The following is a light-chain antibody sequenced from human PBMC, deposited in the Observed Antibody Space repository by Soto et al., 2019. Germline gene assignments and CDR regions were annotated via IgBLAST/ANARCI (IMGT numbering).Light chain of an antibody. CDR2: CAS. CDR1: QSVSSN. J-gene: IGKJ1*01. Sequence: EIVMTQSPATLSLSPGERATLSCRASQSVSSNLAWYQQKPGQAPRLLIYCASTRATGIPARFSGSGSGTEFTLTISSLQSEDFAVYYCQQYNNWLPWTFGQGTKVEIK. CDR3: QQYNNWLPWT. V-gene: IGKV3-15*01.